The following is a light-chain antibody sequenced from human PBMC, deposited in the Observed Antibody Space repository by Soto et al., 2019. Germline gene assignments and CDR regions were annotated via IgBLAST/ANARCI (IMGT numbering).Light chain of an antibody. V-gene: IGKV1-39*01. J-gene: IGKJ5*01. CDR3: QQSYGTPIT. CDR2: VAS. CDR1: QSISRY. Sequence: DIQMTQSPSSLSASVGDRVTITCRASQSISRYLNWYQQKPGKAPNLLIYVASSLQSEVPSRFSGSGSGTDFTLTITSLQPEEFATYYCQQSYGTPITVGQGTRLEIK.